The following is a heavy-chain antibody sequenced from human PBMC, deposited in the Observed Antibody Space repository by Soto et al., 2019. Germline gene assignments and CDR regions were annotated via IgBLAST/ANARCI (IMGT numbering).Heavy chain of an antibody. J-gene: IGHJ3*02. Sequence: SETLSLTCTVSGGSISSSSYYWGWIRQPPGQGLEWIGSIYYSGSTYYTPSLKSRVPISVDTSKNQFSLKLSSVTAADTAVYYCARGGVAAAGTLPIWGQGTMVTVSS. D-gene: IGHD6-13*01. CDR1: GGSISSSSYY. V-gene: IGHV4-39*07. CDR2: IYYSGST. CDR3: ARGGVAAAGTLPI.